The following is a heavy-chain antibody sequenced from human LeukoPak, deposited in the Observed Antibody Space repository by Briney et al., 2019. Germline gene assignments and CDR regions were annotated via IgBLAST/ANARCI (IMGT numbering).Heavy chain of an antibody. J-gene: IGHJ5*02. Sequence: SETLSLTCTVSGYSISSGYYWGWIRQSPGKGLEWIGNIYRRGSTHYNPSLKSRVTISMDTSKNQFSLKLSSVTAADTAVYYCARDWGRYSGYDYNWFDPWGQGTLVSVSS. CDR1: GYSISSGYY. CDR3: ARDWGRYSGYDYNWFDP. V-gene: IGHV4-38-2*02. D-gene: IGHD5-12*01. CDR2: IYRRGST.